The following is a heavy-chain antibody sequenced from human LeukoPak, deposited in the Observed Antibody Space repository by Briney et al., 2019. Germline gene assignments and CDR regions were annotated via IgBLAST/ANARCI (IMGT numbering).Heavy chain of an antibody. CDR3: ASSYYYDSSGYTIYYMDV. CDR1: GYTFTGYY. Sequence: GASVKVSCKASGYTFTGYYMRWVRQAPGQGLEWMGWINPNSGGTNYAQKFQGRVTMTRDTSISTAYMELSRLRSDDTAVYYCASSYYYDSSGYTIYYMDVWGKGTTVTVSS. J-gene: IGHJ6*03. D-gene: IGHD3-22*01. V-gene: IGHV1-2*02. CDR2: INPNSGGT.